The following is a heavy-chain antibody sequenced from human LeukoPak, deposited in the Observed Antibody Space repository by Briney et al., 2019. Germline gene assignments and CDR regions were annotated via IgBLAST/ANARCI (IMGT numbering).Heavy chain of an antibody. CDR3: ARALSDAPTLGYCSGTSCYTAY. Sequence: GGSLRLSCAASGFTFSSYAMSWVRQAPGKGLEWVSAISGSGGSTYYADSVKGRFTISRDNAKNSLYLQMNSLRAEDTAVYYCARALSDAPTLGYCSGTSCYTAYWGQGALVTVSS. J-gene: IGHJ4*02. D-gene: IGHD2-2*02. CDR2: ISGSGGST. V-gene: IGHV3-23*01. CDR1: GFTFSSYA.